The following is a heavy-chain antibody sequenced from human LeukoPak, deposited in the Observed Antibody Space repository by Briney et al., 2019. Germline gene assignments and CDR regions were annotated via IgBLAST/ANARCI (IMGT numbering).Heavy chain of an antibody. Sequence: SETLSLTCTVSGGSISSSSYYWGWIRQPPGKGLEWIGSIYYSGSTYYNPSLKRRVTISVDTSKDQFSLKLSSVTAADTAVYYCARDRSMIVSGDFDYWGQGTLVTVSS. CDR2: IYYSGST. CDR3: ARDRSMIVSGDFDY. J-gene: IGHJ4*02. V-gene: IGHV4-39*07. D-gene: IGHD3-22*01. CDR1: GGSISSSSYY.